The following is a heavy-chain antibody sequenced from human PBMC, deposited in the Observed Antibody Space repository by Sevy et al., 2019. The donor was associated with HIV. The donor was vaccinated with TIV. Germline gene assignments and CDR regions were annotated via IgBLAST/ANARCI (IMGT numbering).Heavy chain of an antibody. D-gene: IGHD2-15*01. V-gene: IGHV3-53*01. J-gene: IGHJ4*02. CDR3: ARFSGGSKGTAFDY. CDR1: GFTVNTNY. Sequence: GGSLRLSCTASGFTVNTNYMSWVRQAPEKGLEWVSVIYSGGSTYYADSVKGRFTISRDNSKNTVYLQMNSLRAEDTAVYYCARFSGGSKGTAFDYWGQGTLVTVPS. CDR2: IYSGGST.